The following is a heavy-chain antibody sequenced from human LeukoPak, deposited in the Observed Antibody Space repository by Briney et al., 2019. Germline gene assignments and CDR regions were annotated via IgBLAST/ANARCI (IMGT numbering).Heavy chain of an antibody. CDR2: INHSGST. V-gene: IGHV4-34*01. CDR1: GGSFSGYY. CDR3: ARDRRNAFDI. Sequence: PSETLSLTCAVYGGSFSGYYWSWIRQPPGKGLEWIGEINHSGSTNYNPSLKSRVTISVDTSKNQFSLKLSSVTAADTAVYYCARDRRNAFDIWGQGTMVTVSS. D-gene: IGHD1-1*01. J-gene: IGHJ3*02.